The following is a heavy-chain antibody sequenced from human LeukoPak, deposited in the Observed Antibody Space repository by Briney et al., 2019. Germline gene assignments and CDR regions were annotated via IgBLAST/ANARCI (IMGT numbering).Heavy chain of an antibody. V-gene: IGHV3-23*01. CDR1: GFTFSSYG. D-gene: IGHD2-2*01. J-gene: IGHJ4*02. CDR3: AKVTLDIVVVPAVFDY. Sequence: GGSLRLSCAASGFTFSSYGMHWVRQAPGKGLEWVSAISGSGGSTYYADSVKGRFTISRDNSKNTLYLQMNSLRAEDTAVYYCAKVTLDIVVVPAVFDYWGQGTLVTVSS. CDR2: ISGSGGST.